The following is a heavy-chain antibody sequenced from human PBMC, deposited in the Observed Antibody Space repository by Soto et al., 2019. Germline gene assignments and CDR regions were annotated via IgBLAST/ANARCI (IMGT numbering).Heavy chain of an antibody. Sequence: GGSLRLSCAASGFTFSSYGMHWVRQAPGKGLEWVAVIWYDGSNKYYADSVKGRFTISRDNSKNTLYLQMNSLRAEDTAVYYCARGTLGDFWSGYSLRYYYGMDVWGQGTTVTVSS. V-gene: IGHV3-33*01. CDR2: IWYDGSNK. CDR3: ARGTLGDFWSGYSLRYYYGMDV. D-gene: IGHD3-3*01. CDR1: GFTFSSYG. J-gene: IGHJ6*02.